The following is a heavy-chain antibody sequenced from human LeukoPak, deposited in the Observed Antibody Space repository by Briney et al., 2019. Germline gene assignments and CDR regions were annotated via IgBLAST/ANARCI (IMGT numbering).Heavy chain of an antibody. CDR2: ISYDETNT. CDR1: GFIFSSYA. J-gene: IGHJ3*02. D-gene: IGHD1-26*01. Sequence: GGSLRLSCAASGFIFSSYAMHWVRQAPGTGLEWVALISYDETNTYYADSVKGRFTISRDNSKNTLYLQMNSLRAEDTAVYYCAASLGGIVGPEAFDIWGQGTMVTVSS. CDR3: AASLGGIVGPEAFDI. V-gene: IGHV3-30-3*01.